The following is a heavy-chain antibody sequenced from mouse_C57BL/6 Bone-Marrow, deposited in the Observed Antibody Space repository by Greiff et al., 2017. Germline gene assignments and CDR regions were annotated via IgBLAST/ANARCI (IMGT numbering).Heavy chain of an antibody. V-gene: IGHV1-75*01. CDR2: IFPGSGST. CDR3: AREAVITTVFDY. D-gene: IGHD1-1*01. J-gene: IGHJ2*01. CDR1: GYTFTDYY. Sequence: SGPELVKPGASVKISCKASGYTFTDYYINWVKQRPGQGLEWIGWIFPGSGSTYYNEKFKGKATLTVDKSSSTAYMLLSSLTSEDSAVYFCAREAVITTVFDYWGQGTTLTVSA.